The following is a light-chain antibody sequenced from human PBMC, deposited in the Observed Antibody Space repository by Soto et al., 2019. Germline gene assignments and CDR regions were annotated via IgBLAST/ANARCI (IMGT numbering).Light chain of an antibody. V-gene: IGLV2-11*01. Sequence: QSVLTQPGSVSGSPGQSVTISCTGTSSDVGAYNYVSWYQQHPGKAPKLMTYDVSKRPSGVPDRFSGSKSGNTASLTISGLQAEDEADYYCCSYADNYSYVFGTGTKVTVL. CDR2: DVS. CDR1: SSDVGAYNY. J-gene: IGLJ1*01. CDR3: CSYADNYSYV.